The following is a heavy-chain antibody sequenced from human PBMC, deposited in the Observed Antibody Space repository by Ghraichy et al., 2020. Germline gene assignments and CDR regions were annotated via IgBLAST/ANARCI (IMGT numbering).Heavy chain of an antibody. CDR3: ARIRSSSSFYYYYGMDV. J-gene: IGHJ6*02. D-gene: IGHD6-6*01. CDR1: GFSLSTSGMC. Sequence: SGPTLVKPTQTLTLTCTFSGFSLSTSGMCVSWIRQPPGKALEWLALIDWDDDKYYSTSLKTRLTISKDTSKNQVVLTMTNMDPVDTATYYCARIRSSSSFYYYYGMDVWGQGTTVTVSS. CDR2: IDWDDDK. V-gene: IGHV2-70*01.